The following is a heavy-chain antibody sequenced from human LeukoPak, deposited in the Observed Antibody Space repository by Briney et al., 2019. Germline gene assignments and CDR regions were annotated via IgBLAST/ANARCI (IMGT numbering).Heavy chain of an antibody. CDR1: GGSISSYY. V-gene: IGHV4-59*01. Sequence: PSETLSLTCTVSGGSISSYYWSWIRQPPGKGLEWIGYICYSGSTNYNPSLKSRVTISVDTSKNQFSLKLSSVTAADTAVYYCARERNYGSGSYGFDYWGQGTLVTVSS. CDR2: ICYSGST. D-gene: IGHD3-10*01. CDR3: ARERNYGSGSYGFDY. J-gene: IGHJ4*02.